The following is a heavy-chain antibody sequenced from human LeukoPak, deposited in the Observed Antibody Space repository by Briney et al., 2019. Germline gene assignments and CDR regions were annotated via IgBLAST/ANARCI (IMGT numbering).Heavy chain of an antibody. Sequence: QSGGSLRLSCAASGFTFSSHLMHWVRHAQGTGLVWVSSVKSDGTATNYADSVKGRFTISRDNAKNTLYLQMNSLRVEDTAVYYCVRKFATGDWGQGTLVTVSS. CDR3: VRKFATGD. CDR1: GFTFSSHL. D-gene: IGHD1-14*01. CDR2: VKSDGTAT. J-gene: IGHJ4*02. V-gene: IGHV3-74*01.